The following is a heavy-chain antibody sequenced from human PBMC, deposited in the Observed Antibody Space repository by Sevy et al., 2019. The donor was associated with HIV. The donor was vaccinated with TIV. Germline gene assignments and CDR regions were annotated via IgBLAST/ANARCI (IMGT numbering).Heavy chain of an antibody. D-gene: IGHD6-13*01. V-gene: IGHV3-23*01. CDR3: AKGDSTFYGLDV. Sequence: GGSLRLSCAASGFTFSTYAMSWVRQAPGKGLEWVSAISGSGGSTYYADSMEGRFTISRDKSKNTLNLQMNSLRAEDTAVYYCAKGDSTFYGLDVWGQGTTVTVSS. CDR1: GFTFSTYA. J-gene: IGHJ6*02. CDR2: ISGSGGST.